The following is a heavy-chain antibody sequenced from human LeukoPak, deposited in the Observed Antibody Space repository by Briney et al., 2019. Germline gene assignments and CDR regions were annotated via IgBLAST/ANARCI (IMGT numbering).Heavy chain of an antibody. V-gene: IGHV1-69*13. CDR3: VKDSLVGPQYYFDY. J-gene: IGHJ4*02. CDR1: GGTFSSYA. Sequence: GASVKVSCKASGGTFSSYAISWVRQAPGQGLEWMGGIIPIFGTANYAQRFQGRVTITADESTSTAYMELSSLRSEDTAVYYCVKDSLVGPQYYFDYWGQGIPVTVSS. CDR2: IIPIFGTA. D-gene: IGHD6-6*01.